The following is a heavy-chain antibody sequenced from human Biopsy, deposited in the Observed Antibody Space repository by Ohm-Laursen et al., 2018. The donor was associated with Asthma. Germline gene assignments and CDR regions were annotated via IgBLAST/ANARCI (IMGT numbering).Heavy chain of an antibody. CDR3: STNRLWFGESPYYFDY. D-gene: IGHD3-10*01. J-gene: IGHJ4*02. CDR2: IRSTNEGGTT. CDR1: GFTFSNAW. V-gene: IGHV3-15*01. Sequence: SLRLSCAAFGFTFSNAWMSWVRQAPGKGLEWLDRIRSTNEGGTTDYAAAVKGRVTISRDDSQNTLYLQMSSLTTEDTAVYFCSTNRLWFGESPYYFDYWGQGSLVTVSS.